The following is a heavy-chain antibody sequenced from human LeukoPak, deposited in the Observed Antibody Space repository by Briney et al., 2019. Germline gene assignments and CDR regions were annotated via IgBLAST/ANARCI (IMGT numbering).Heavy chain of an antibody. CDR2: IYSGGST. CDR3: ARSYSNHLFGMDV. Sequence: GGSLRLSCVASGFIVSRYYMTWVRQAPGKGLEWVSVIYSGGSTYYADSVKGRVAISRDNSKNTVFLQMSSVRAEDTAVYYCARSYSNHLFGMDVWGQGTTVTVTS. V-gene: IGHV3-66*01. CDR1: GFIVSRYY. D-gene: IGHD4-11*01. J-gene: IGHJ6*02.